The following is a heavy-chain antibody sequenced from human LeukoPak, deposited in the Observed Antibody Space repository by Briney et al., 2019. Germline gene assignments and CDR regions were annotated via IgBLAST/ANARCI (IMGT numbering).Heavy chain of an antibody. Sequence: GASVKVSCKASGGTFSSYAISWVRQAPGQGLEWMGGIIPIFGTANYAQKFQGRVTITADESTSTAYMELRSLRSDDTAVYYCARDHWAQLVDYWGQGTLVTVSS. CDR2: IIPIFGTA. V-gene: IGHV1-69*13. CDR1: GGTFSSYA. CDR3: ARDHWAQLVDY. J-gene: IGHJ4*02. D-gene: IGHD6-13*01.